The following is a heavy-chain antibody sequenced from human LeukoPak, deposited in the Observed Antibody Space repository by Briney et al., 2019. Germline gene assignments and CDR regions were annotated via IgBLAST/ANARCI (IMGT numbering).Heavy chain of an antibody. CDR2: IYYSGST. D-gene: IGHD4-17*01. J-gene: IGHJ3*02. CDR1: GGSISSYY. CDR3: ARPTTVTTVGAFDI. Sequence: SETLSLTCTVSGGSISSYYWSWIRQPPGKGLEWIGYIYYSGSTNYNPSLKSRVTISVGTSKNQFSLKLSSVTAADTAVYYCARPTTVTTVGAFDIWGQGTMVTVSS. V-gene: IGHV4-59*08.